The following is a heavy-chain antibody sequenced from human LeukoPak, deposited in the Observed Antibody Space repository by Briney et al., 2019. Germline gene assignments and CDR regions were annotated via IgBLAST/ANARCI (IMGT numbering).Heavy chain of an antibody. V-gene: IGHV3-30*04. Sequence: GGSLRLSCAASRFTFNSYAMHWVRQAPGKGLEWVAVISYDENYKYYADSVKGRFTISRDNSKNTLYLQMNSLRAEDTALYFCARLGTILGYCSSTSCQIDYWGQGTLVTVSS. D-gene: IGHD2-2*01. CDR1: RFTFNSYA. J-gene: IGHJ4*02. CDR3: ARLGTILGYCSSTSCQIDY. CDR2: ISYDENYK.